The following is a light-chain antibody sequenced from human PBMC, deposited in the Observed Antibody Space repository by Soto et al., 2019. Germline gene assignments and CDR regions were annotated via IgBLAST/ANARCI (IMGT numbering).Light chain of an antibody. CDR1: QSLLNSNGKTY. V-gene: IGKV2-29*01. CDR3: LQGEQVPPT. J-gene: IGKJ2*01. CDR2: EVS. Sequence: IVMTQSPLSLSVTPGQPASISCKSTQSLLNSNGKTYLCWYLQKPGQPPQLLIYEVSRRFSGVPDRFSGSGSGTDFTMGISRGETEDVGVYYCLQGEQVPPTFGQGIKLEIK.